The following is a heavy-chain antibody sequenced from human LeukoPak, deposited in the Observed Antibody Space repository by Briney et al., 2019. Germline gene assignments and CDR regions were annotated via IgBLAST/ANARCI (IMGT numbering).Heavy chain of an antibody. J-gene: IGHJ4*02. D-gene: IGHD6-13*01. CDR3: ARTANFAAGYYIDY. V-gene: IGHV3-21*01. Sequence: PGGSLRLSRAASGFTFSSYTMNWVRQAPGKGLEWVSSISGSSRHKYYADSVKGRFTISRDNAKNSLYLQMNSLRAEDTAVYYCARTANFAAGYYIDYWGQGTLVTVSS. CDR2: ISGSSRHK. CDR1: GFTFSSYT.